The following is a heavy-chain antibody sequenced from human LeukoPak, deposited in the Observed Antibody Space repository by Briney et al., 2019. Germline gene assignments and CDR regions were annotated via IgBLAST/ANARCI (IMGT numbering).Heavy chain of an antibody. Sequence: GGSLRLSCAASGFTFSSYWMSWVRQAPGKGLEWVANIKPDGSEKYYVDSVKGRFTISRDNAKNSLYLQMNSLRAEDTAVYYCARDDFWSGYPAYYYYYMDVWGKGTTVTVSS. CDR1: GFTFSSYW. J-gene: IGHJ6*03. CDR2: IKPDGSEK. V-gene: IGHV3-7*01. D-gene: IGHD3-3*01. CDR3: ARDDFWSGYPAYYYYYMDV.